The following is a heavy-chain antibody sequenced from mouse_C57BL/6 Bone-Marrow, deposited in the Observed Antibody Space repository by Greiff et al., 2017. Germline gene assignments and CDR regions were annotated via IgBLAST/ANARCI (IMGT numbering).Heavy chain of an antibody. CDR3: ARKQGYDGYYGAMDY. J-gene: IGHJ4*01. CDR2: ISYDGSN. Sequence: EVKLQESGPGLVKPSQSLSLTCSVTGYSITSGYYWNWIRQFPGNKLEWMGYISYDGSNNYNPSLKNRISLTRDTSKNQFFLKLNSVTTEDTATYYCARKQGYDGYYGAMDYWGQGTSVTVSA. V-gene: IGHV3-6*01. D-gene: IGHD2-3*01. CDR1: GYSITSGYY.